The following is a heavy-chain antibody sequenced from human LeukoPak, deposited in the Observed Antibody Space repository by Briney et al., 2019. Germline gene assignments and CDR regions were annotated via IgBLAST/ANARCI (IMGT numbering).Heavy chain of an antibody. CDR3: AREGGDPRWLDP. J-gene: IGHJ5*02. Sequence: PVASVKVSCKASGGTFSSYAISWVRQAPGQGLEWMGGIIPIFGTANYAQKFQGRVTITTDESTSTAYMELSSLRSEDTAVYYCAREGGDPRWLDPWGQGTLVTVSS. CDR2: IIPIFGTA. V-gene: IGHV1-69*05. D-gene: IGHD6-25*01. CDR1: GGTFSSYA.